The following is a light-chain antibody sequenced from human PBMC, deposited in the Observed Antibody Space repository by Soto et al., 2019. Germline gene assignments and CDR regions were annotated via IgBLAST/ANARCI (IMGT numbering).Light chain of an antibody. CDR1: QTIGSEF. CDR2: GAS. CDR3: HQYSSAPYI. Sequence: EIVLTQSPGTLSLSPGETATLSCRASQTIGSEFLFWYQQKPGQAPRLLIYGASSRATGIPDRFSGSGYGTYFSLTISRLEPEDFAVYYCHQYSSAPYIFGQGTNLEIK. J-gene: IGKJ2*01. V-gene: IGKV3-20*01.